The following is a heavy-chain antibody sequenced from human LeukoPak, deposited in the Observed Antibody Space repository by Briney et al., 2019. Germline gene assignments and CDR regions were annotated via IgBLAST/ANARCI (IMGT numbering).Heavy chain of an antibody. CDR1: GYTLTELS. CDR2: FDPEDGET. J-gene: IGHJ6*02. D-gene: IGHD2-2*02. Sequence: ASVKVSRKVSGYTLTELSMHWVRQAPGKGLEWMGGFDPEDGETIYAQKFQGRVTMTEDTSTDTAYMELSSLRSEDTAVYYCATQGNIVVVPAAKPYYYGMDVWGQGTTVTVSS. V-gene: IGHV1-24*01. CDR3: ATQGNIVVVPAAKPYYYGMDV.